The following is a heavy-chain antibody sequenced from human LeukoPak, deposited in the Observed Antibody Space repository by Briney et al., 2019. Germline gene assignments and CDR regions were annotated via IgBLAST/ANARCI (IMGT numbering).Heavy chain of an antibody. Sequence: SVKVSCKASGGTFSSYAISWVRQAPGQGLEWMGGIIPMFGTANYAQKFQGRVTITTDESTSTAYMELSSLRSEDTAVYYCARDRYYDSSGYNHDYWGQGTLVTVSS. CDR1: GGTFSSYA. J-gene: IGHJ4*02. D-gene: IGHD3-22*01. V-gene: IGHV1-69*05. CDR3: ARDRYYDSSGYNHDY. CDR2: IIPMFGTA.